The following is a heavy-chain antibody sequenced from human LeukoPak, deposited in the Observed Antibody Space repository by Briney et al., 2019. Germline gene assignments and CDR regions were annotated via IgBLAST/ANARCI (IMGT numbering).Heavy chain of an antibody. D-gene: IGHD5-12*01. CDR1: GFTFSSYS. CDR3: GRGRPRGYSGYVIDY. Sequence: PGGSLRLSCAASGFTFSSYSMNWVRQAPGKGLEWVSSISRSSSYIYYADSVKGRFTTSRDNAKNTLYLQMTSLRAEDTAAFYCGRGRPRGYSGYVIDYWGQGTPITVSS. CDR2: ISRSSSYI. V-gene: IGHV3-21*01. J-gene: IGHJ4*02.